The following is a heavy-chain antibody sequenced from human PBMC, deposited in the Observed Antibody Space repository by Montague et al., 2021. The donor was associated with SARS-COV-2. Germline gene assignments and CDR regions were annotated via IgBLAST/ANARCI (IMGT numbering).Heavy chain of an antibody. V-gene: IGHV4-34*01. J-gene: IGHJ6*02. CDR1: GGSFSGYY. Sequence: SETLSLTCAVYGGSFSGYYWSWVRQPPGKGLGWNGEINHSGSTNYNPSLKSRVTISVDTAKNQFSLKLNPVTAADTAVYYCSRGRRILLWFGELLSGGDYYAMDVWGQGTTVTVSS. CDR3: SRGRRILLWFGELLSGGDYYAMDV. CDR2: INHSGST. D-gene: IGHD3-10*01.